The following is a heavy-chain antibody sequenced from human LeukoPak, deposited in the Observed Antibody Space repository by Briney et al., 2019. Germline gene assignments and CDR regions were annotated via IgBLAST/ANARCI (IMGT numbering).Heavy chain of an antibody. V-gene: IGHV1-46*01. CDR1: GYTFTSYY. CDR3: ARDLTNTFPSAYSYGSNFDY. J-gene: IGHJ4*02. D-gene: IGHD5-18*01. Sequence: ASVKVSCKASGYTFTSYYMHWVRQAPGQGLEWMGIINPSGGSTSYAQKFQGRVTMTRDTSTSTVYMGLSSLRSEDTAVYYCARDLTNTFPSAYSYGSNFDYWGQGTLVTVSS. CDR2: INPSGGST.